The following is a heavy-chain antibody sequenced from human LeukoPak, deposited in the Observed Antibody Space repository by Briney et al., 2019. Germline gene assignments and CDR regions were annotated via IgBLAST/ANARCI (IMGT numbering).Heavy chain of an antibody. Sequence: GRSLRLSCTASGFTFGDYAMSWVRQAPGKGLEWVGFIRSKAYGGTTEYAASVKGRFTISRDDSKSIAYLQMNSLKTEDTAVSYCNVHDAFDIWGQGTMVPVSS. CDR1: GFTFGDYA. CDR2: IRSKAYGGTT. D-gene: IGHD1-1*01. V-gene: IGHV3-49*04. CDR3: NVHDAFDI. J-gene: IGHJ3*02.